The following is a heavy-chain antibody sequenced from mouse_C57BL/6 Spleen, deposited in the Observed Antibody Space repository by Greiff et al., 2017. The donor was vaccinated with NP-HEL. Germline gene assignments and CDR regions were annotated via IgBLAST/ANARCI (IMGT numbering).Heavy chain of an antibody. V-gene: IGHV1-15*01. CDR3: THYGSSGYFDV. D-gene: IGHD1-1*01. CDR2: IDPETGGT. CDR1: GYTFTDYE. Sequence: VQLQQSGAELVRPGASVTLSCKASGYTFTDYEMHWVKQTPVHGLEWIGAIDPETGGTAYNQKFKGKAILTADKSSSTAYMELRSLTSDDSAVYYCTHYGSSGYFDVWGTGTTVTVSS. J-gene: IGHJ1*03.